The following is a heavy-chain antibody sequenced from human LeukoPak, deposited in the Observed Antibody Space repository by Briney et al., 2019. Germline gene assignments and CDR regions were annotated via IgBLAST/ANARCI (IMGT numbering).Heavy chain of an antibody. CDR3: AKLSTLVTIDY. J-gene: IGHJ4*02. Sequence: GGSLRLSCAASGFTVSSNYMSWVRQAPGKGLEWVSAISGSGGSTYYADSVKGRFTISRDNSKNTLYLQMNSLRAEDTAVYYCAKLSTLVTIDYWGQGTLVTVSS. V-gene: IGHV3-23*01. CDR2: ISGSGGST. CDR1: GFTVSSNY. D-gene: IGHD1-26*01.